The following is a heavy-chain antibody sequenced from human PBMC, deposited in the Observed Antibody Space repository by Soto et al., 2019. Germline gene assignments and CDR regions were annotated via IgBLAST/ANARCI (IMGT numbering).Heavy chain of an antibody. V-gene: IGHV1-8*01. CDR3: ARGHTVWFGELFYYYYYGMDV. Sequence: AASVKVSCKASGYTFTSYDINWVRQATGQGLEWMGWMNPNSGNTGYAQKFQGRVTMTRNTSISTAYMELSSLRSEDTAVYYCARGHTVWFGELFYYYYYGMDVWGQGTTVTVSS. J-gene: IGHJ6*02. CDR1: GYTFTSYD. CDR2: MNPNSGNT. D-gene: IGHD3-10*01.